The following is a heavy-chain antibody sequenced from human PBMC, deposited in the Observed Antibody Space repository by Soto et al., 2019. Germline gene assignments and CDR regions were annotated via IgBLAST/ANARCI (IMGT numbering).Heavy chain of an antibody. Sequence: QLQLQESGSGLVKPSQTLSLTCAVSGGSISSGGYSWSWIRQPPGKGLEWTGYIYHSGSTYYNPSLKSRVTISVDRSKNQFSLKLSSVTAADTAVYYCAREGSDYGGNLENWGQGTLVTVSS. V-gene: IGHV4-30-2*01. CDR3: AREGSDYGGNLEN. J-gene: IGHJ4*02. CDR2: IYHSGST. D-gene: IGHD4-17*01. CDR1: GGSISSGGYS.